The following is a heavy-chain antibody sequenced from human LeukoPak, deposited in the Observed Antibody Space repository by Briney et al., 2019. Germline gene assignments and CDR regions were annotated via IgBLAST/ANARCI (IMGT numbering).Heavy chain of an antibody. CDR3: ARAEVSCSRSTCFLH. J-gene: IGHJ4*02. Sequence: ASVKVSCKASGYTFTNYPMNWVRQAPGQGLEWMGWINTNTGNPTYAQGFTGRFVFSLDTSVSTAYLHISSLQAEDTAVYYCARAEVSCSRSTCFLHWGQGTLVTVSS. CDR1: GYTFTNYP. V-gene: IGHV7-4-1*02. D-gene: IGHD2-15*01. CDR2: INTNTGNP.